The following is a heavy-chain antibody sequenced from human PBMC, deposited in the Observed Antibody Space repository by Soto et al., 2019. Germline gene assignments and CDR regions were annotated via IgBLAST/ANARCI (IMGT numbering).Heavy chain of an antibody. CDR2: IWNDVEEK. D-gene: IGHD6-13*01. V-gene: IGHV3-33*01. CDR3: AQGGGSSWYVESHGLDV. J-gene: IGHJ6*02. Sequence: QVQLVESGGAVVQPGTSLRLSCAASGFSFSHYGVHWVRRAPGKGLEWVAVIWNDVEEKNYADSGKGRFTSARDKSMSTLFLELSSMTVEETAKYFGAQGGGSSWYVESHGLDVWGQGTKVTVSS. CDR1: GFSFSHYG.